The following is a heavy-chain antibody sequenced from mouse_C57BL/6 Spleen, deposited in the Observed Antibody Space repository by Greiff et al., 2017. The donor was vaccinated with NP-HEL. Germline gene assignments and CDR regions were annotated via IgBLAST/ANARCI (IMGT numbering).Heavy chain of an antibody. Sequence: QVQLQQPGAELVMPGASVKLSCKASGYTFTSYWMHWVKQRPGQGLEWIGEIDPSDSYTNYNQKFKGKSTLTVDKSSSTAYMQLISLTSEDSAVYYCARSATVGYFDYWGQGTTLTVSS. V-gene: IGHV1-69*01. CDR2: IDPSDSYT. CDR1: GYTFTSYW. J-gene: IGHJ2*01. D-gene: IGHD1-1*01. CDR3: ARSATVGYFDY.